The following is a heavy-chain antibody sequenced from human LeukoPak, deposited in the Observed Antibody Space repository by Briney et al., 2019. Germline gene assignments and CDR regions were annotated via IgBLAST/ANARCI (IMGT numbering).Heavy chain of an antibody. CDR3: ARGGSHIVVVPAAIVTTYYYYYMDV. CDR1: GGSFSGYY. Sequence: SETLSLTCAVYGGSFSGYYWSWIRQPPGKGLEWIGEINHGGSTNYNPSLKSRVTMSVDTSKNQFSLKLSSVTAADTAVYFCARGGSHIVVVPAAIVTTYYYYYMDVWGKGTTVTVSS. J-gene: IGHJ6*03. CDR2: INHGGST. D-gene: IGHD2-2*02. V-gene: IGHV4-34*01.